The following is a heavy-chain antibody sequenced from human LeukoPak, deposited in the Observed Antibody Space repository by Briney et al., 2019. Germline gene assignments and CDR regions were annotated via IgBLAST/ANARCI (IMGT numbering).Heavy chain of an antibody. D-gene: IGHD3-22*01. Sequence: SETLSLTCAVYGGSFSGYYWRWIRQPPGKGLEWIGEINHSGSTNYNPSLKSRVTISVDTSKNQFSLKLSSVTAADTAVYYCARRTTYYYDSIGYYYHAFDIWGQGTMVTVSS. V-gene: IGHV4-34*01. CDR3: ARRTTYYYDSIGYYYHAFDI. CDR1: GGSFSGYY. CDR2: INHSGST. J-gene: IGHJ3*02.